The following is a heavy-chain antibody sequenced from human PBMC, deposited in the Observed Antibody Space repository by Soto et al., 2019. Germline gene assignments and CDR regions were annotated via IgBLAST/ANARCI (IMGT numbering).Heavy chain of an antibody. Sequence: QVQLVQSGAEVKKPGASVKVSCKASGYTFTSYGISWVRQAPGQGLEWMGWISAYNGNTNYAQKLQGRVTMTTDTATSTDYMERRSLRSDDTAVYYCAREAYYYDRSGAFDIWGQGTMVTVSS. J-gene: IGHJ3*02. D-gene: IGHD3-22*01. CDR2: ISAYNGNT. CDR1: GYTFTSYG. V-gene: IGHV1-18*01. CDR3: AREAYYYDRSGAFDI.